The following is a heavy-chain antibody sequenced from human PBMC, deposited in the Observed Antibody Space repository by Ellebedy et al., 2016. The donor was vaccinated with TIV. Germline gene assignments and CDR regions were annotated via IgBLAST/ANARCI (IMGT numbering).Heavy chain of an antibody. CDR2: ISDSFST. Sequence: GESLKISXAASGFTFHSFAMSWVRQAPGRGLEWVSGISDSFSTYYADSVRGRFTISRDNSKNTLHLQMNSLRAEDTAVYYCAKGEALVWFGEHYYFDYWGLGTRVTVSS. CDR3: AKGEALVWFGEHYYFDY. V-gene: IGHV3-23*01. CDR1: GFTFHSFA. D-gene: IGHD3-10*01. J-gene: IGHJ4*02.